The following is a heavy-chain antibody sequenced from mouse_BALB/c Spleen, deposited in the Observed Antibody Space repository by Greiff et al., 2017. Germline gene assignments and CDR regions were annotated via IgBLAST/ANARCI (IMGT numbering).Heavy chain of an antibody. V-gene: IGHV1-5*01. Sequence: VQLQQSGTVLARPGASVKMSCKASGYSFTSYWMHWVKQRPGQGLEWIGAIYPGNSDTSYNQKFKGKAKLTAVTSASTAYMELSSLTNEDSAVYYCTIDSSGYEGYYAMDYWGQGTSVTVSS. CDR3: TIDSSGYEGYYAMDY. CDR1: GYSFTSYW. CDR2: IYPGNSDT. J-gene: IGHJ4*01. D-gene: IGHD3-2*01.